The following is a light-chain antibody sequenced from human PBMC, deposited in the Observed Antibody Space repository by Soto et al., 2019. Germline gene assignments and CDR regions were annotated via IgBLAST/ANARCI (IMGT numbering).Light chain of an antibody. CDR3: SSYTSSSTLLYV. V-gene: IGLV2-14*01. CDR1: SCDVGGYNY. J-gene: IGLJ1*01. Sequence: QCALTQPASVSGSPGQSITISCTGTSCDVGGYNYVTWYQQHPGKAPKLMIYDVSNRPSGVSNRFSGSKSGNTASPTISGLQAEDEGDYYCSSYTSSSTLLYVFGTGTKLTVL. CDR2: DVS.